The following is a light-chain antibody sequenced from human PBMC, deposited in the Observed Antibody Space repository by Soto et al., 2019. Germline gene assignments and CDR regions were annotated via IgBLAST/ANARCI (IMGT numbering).Light chain of an antibody. Sequence: QLVLTQSPSASASLGASVKLTCTLSSGHSSYAIAWHQQQPEKGPRYLMKLDSDGSHTKGDAIPDRFSGSSPGAERYLTISRLQSEDEADYYCQIWGTGIHVVFGGGTKLTVL. J-gene: IGLJ2*01. CDR1: SGHSSYA. CDR2: LDSDGSH. CDR3: QIWGTGIHVV. V-gene: IGLV4-69*01.